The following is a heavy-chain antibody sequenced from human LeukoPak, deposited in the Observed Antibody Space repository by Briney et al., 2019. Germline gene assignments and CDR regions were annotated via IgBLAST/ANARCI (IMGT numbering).Heavy chain of an antibody. D-gene: IGHD2-15*01. J-gene: IGHJ6*02. Sequence: GGSLRLSCAAPGFTFSSYAMSWVRQAPGKGLEWVSAISGSGGSTYYADSVKGRFTISRDNSKNTLYLQMNSLRAEDTAVYYCAKSPCSGGSCFYYYYAMDVWGQGTTVTVSS. CDR3: AKSPCSGGSCFYYYYAMDV. CDR2: ISGSGGST. CDR1: GFTFSSYA. V-gene: IGHV3-23*01.